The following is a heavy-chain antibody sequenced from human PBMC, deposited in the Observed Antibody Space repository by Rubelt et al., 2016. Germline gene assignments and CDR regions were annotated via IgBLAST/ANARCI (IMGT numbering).Heavy chain of an antibody. CDR2: IYTSGST. CDR3: AREQLLSDYYYGMDV. D-gene: IGHD2-2*01. Sequence: QVQLQESGPGLVKPSETLSLTCTVSGGSISSYYWSWIRQPAGKGLEWIGRIYTSGSTNYNPSLKHRVTMSVDTSQNQFSLKLSTVTAAETAVYYCAREQLLSDYYYGMDVWGQGTTVTVSS. J-gene: IGHJ6*02. CDR1: GGSISSYY. V-gene: IGHV4-4*07.